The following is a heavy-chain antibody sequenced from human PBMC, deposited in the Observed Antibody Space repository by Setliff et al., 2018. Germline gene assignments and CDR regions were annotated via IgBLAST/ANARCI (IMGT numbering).Heavy chain of an antibody. CDR2: IDRGSGDT. CDR3: ARDDDDFYSGYPYMDV. D-gene: IGHD3-3*01. Sequence: ASVKVSCKASGYTFTNYPIHWVRQAPGQRLEWMGWIDRGSGDTKYSRKFQGRVTITRDTSASTAYMELSRLTYEDTAVYYCARDDDDFYSGYPYMDVWGKGTTVTVSS. J-gene: IGHJ6*03. V-gene: IGHV1-3*01. CDR1: GYTFTNYP.